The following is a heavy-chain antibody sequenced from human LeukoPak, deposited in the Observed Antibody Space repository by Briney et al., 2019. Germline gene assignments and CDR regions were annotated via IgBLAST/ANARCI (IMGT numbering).Heavy chain of an antibody. J-gene: IGHJ4*02. CDR1: GGSISYYY. D-gene: IGHD3-22*01. V-gene: IGHV4-59*08. CDR3: AGRHYYDSSGLRGFFDY. CDR2: IYYSGST. Sequence: SETLSLTCTVSGGSISYYYWSWLRQPPGKGLEGIGYIYYSGSTNYNPSLKSRVTISVDTSKNQFSLKLSSVTAADTAVYYCAGRHYYDSSGLRGFFDYWGQGTLVTVSS.